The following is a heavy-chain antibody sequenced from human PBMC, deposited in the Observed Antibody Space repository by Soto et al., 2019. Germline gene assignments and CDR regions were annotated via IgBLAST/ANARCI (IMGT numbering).Heavy chain of an antibody. J-gene: IGHJ4*02. Sequence: PSQTLSLTCAISGDSVSSNSAAWNWIRQSPSRGLEWLGRTYYRSKWYNDYAVSVKSRITINPDTSKNQFSLQLNSVTPEDTAVYYCARGLYDSSGYYYPFDYWGREPWSPSPQ. CDR3: ARGLYDSSGYYYPFDY. CDR1: GDSVSSNSAA. D-gene: IGHD3-22*01. V-gene: IGHV6-1*01. CDR2: TYYRSKWYN.